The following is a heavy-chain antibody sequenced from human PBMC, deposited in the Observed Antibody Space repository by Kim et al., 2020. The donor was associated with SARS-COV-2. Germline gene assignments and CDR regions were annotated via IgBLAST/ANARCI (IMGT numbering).Heavy chain of an antibody. V-gene: IGHV4-59*08. Sequence: SETLSLTCTVSGGSISSYYWSWIRQPPGKGLEWTGYIYYSGSTNYNPSLKSRVTISVDTSKNQFSLKLSSVTAADTAAYYCSRHRGIFGVVIPYVDYWG. CDR3: SRHRGIFGVVIPYVDY. D-gene: IGHD3-3*01. CDR2: IYYSGST. J-gene: IGHJ4*01. CDR1: GGSISSYY.